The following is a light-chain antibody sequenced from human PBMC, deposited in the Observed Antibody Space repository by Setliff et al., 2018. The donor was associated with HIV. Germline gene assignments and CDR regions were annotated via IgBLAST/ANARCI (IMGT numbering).Light chain of an antibody. CDR1: NSNVGKYDF. Sequence: QSALAQPASVSGSPGQSITISCTGNNSNVGKYDFVSWYQQPPGTAPKLIIYEVNNRPSGVPDRFSGSKSGNTASLTISGLRTEDEAEYYCCSYASSGSLVFGAGTKVTVL. V-gene: IGLV2-23*02. CDR2: EVN. J-gene: IGLJ1*01. CDR3: CSYASSGSLV.